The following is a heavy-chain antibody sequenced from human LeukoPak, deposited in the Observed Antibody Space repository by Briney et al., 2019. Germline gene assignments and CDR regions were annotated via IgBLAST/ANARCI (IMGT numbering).Heavy chain of an antibody. V-gene: IGHV3-7*01. Sequence: GGSLRLSCAASGFTFSSYWMSWVRQAPGKGLEWVANIKQDGSEKYHVDSVKGRFTISRDNAKNSLYLQMNSLRAEDTAVYYCARATLAWYYYDSSGCPYFDYWGQGTLVTVSS. J-gene: IGHJ4*02. D-gene: IGHD3-22*01. CDR3: ARATLAWYYYDSSGCPYFDY. CDR1: GFTFSSYW. CDR2: IKQDGSEK.